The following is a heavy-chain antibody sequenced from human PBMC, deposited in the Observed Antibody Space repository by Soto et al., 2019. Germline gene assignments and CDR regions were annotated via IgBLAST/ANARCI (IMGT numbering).Heavy chain of an antibody. CDR3: AKDLKQWLVDPWYFQH. V-gene: IGHV3-30*18. CDR2: ISYDGSNK. D-gene: IGHD6-19*01. CDR1: GFTFSSYG. J-gene: IGHJ1*01. Sequence: GGSLRLSCAASGFTFSSYGMHWVRQAPGKGLEWVAVISYDGSNKYYADSVKGRFTISRDNSKNTLYLQMNSLRAEDTAVYYCAKDLKQWLVDPWYFQHWGQGTLVTVSS.